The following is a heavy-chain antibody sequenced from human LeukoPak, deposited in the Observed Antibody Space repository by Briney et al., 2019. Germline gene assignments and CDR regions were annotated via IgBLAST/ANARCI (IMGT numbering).Heavy chain of an antibody. Sequence: GGSLRLSCAASGFTFNKYWMNWVRQAPGKGLEWVANIKQDGSEKYYVDSVKGRFTISRDNAKNSLFLQMDSLRAEDTAVYYCARDYYDSSGYPLYWGQGTLVTVSS. CDR2: IKQDGSEK. CDR1: GFTFNKYW. D-gene: IGHD3-22*01. V-gene: IGHV3-7*01. J-gene: IGHJ4*02. CDR3: ARDYYDSSGYPLY.